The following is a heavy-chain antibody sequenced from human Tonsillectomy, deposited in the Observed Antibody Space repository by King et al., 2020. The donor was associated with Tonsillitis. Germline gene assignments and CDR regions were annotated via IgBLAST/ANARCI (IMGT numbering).Heavy chain of an antibody. J-gene: IGHJ4*02. CDR3: ARHPGSDTYTGYFDS. CDR1: GGSIRSSRSY. CDR2: LYYGGST. D-gene: IGHD1-14*01. V-gene: IGHV4-39*01. Sequence: QLQESGPGLVKPSEILSLACIVSGGSIRSSRSYWGWIRQPPGKGLEWIGSLYYGGSTYYNPSLRSRVTMSVDTSKNQFSLKLSSVTAADTAVYYCARHPGSDTYTGYFDSWGQGTLVSVSS.